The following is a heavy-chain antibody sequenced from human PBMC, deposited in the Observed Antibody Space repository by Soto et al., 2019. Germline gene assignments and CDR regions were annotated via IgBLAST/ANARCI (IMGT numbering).Heavy chain of an antibody. Sequence: QITLKESGPTLVKPTQTLTLTCTFSGFSLSTSEVGVGWIRQPPGKALEWLALIYWDEDKRYSPSLKSRLTIPKDTSKTQVVLTMTNTDPVDTATYYCARGLGYCISTSRYMWCDPWGQGTLVTVSS. CDR3: ARGLGYCISTSRYMWCDP. D-gene: IGHD2-2*02. CDR1: GFSLSTSEVG. V-gene: IGHV2-5*02. J-gene: IGHJ5*02. CDR2: IYWDEDK.